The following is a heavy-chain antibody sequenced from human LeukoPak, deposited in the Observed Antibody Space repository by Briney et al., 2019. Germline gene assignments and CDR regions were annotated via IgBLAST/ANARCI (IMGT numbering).Heavy chain of an antibody. D-gene: IGHD5-12*01. Sequence: GGSLRLSCAASGFTFSNYAMGWLRQAPGKGLEWVSTISGSGGSTYYADSVKGRFTISRDNSKNTLYLQMNSLRAVDTAVYYCAKEDSGYDRPRVYAFDYWGQGTLVTVSS. V-gene: IGHV3-23*01. J-gene: IGHJ4*02. CDR2: ISGSGGST. CDR3: AKEDSGYDRPRVYAFDY. CDR1: GFTFSNYA.